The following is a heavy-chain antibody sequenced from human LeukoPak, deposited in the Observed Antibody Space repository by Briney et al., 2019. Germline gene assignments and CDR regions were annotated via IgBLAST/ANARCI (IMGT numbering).Heavy chain of an antibody. CDR3: ARRSIWFGELLYFDY. CDR2: IYPGDSDT. CDR1: GYSFTSYW. D-gene: IGHD3-10*01. J-gene: IGHJ4*02. Sequence: GESLKISCKGSGYSFTSYWIGWVRQMPGKGLEWMGIIYPGDSDTSYSPSFQGQVTISADKSIRTAYLQWSSLKASDTAMYYCARRSIWFGELLYFDYWGQGTLVTVSS. V-gene: IGHV5-51*01.